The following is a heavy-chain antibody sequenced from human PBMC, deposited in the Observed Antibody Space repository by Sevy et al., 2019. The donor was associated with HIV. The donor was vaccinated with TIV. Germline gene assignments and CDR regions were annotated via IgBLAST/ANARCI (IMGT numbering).Heavy chain of an antibody. CDR1: GFTFSSYA. V-gene: IGHV3-23*01. J-gene: IGHJ4*02. D-gene: IGHD6-6*01. CDR2: ISGSGGST. Sequence: GGSLRLSCAASGFTFSSYAMSWVRQAPGKGLEWLSAISGSGGSTYYADSVKGRFTISRDNSKNTLYLQMNSLRAEDTAVYYCAKGLRNGGIAARPDLDYWGQGTLVTVSS. CDR3: AKGLRNGGIAARPDLDY.